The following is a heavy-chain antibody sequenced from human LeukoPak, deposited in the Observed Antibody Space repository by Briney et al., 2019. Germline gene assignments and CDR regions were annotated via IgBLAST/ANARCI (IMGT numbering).Heavy chain of an antibody. CDR3: TTVNYDSSGYPYYYYYYMDV. CDR1: GFTFSNAW. Sequence: GGSLRLSCAASGFTFSNAWMSWVRQAPGKGLEWVSRIKSKTDGGTTDYAAPVKGRFTISRDDSKNTLYLKMNSLKTEDTAVYYCTTVNYDSSGYPYYYYYYMDVWGKGTTVTVSS. J-gene: IGHJ6*03. V-gene: IGHV3-15*01. CDR2: IKSKTDGGTT. D-gene: IGHD3-22*01.